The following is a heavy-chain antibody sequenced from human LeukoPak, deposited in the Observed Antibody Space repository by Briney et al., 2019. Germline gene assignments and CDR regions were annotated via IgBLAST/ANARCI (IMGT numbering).Heavy chain of an antibody. J-gene: IGHJ4*02. CDR3: AKSSDGSTSFDQ. Sequence: GGSLRLSCAASGFTFSSYSMNWVRQAPGKGLEWVSGISDSGGTTYYVDSVKGRFTISRDNSKNTLYLQINSLRAEDMALYYCAKSSDGSTSFDQWGQGTLVTVSS. CDR1: GFTFSSYS. V-gene: IGHV3-23*01. D-gene: IGHD2-2*01. CDR2: ISDSGGTT.